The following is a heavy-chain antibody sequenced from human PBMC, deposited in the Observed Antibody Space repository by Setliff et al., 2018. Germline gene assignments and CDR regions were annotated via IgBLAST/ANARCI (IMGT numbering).Heavy chain of an antibody. Sequence: SETLSLTCAVSGYSISSGYYWGWIRQPPGKGLEWIGSIYHSGSTYYNPSLKSRVTISVDTSKNQFSLKLSSVTAADTAVYYCARGDYYDPKYYFDYWGQGTLVTAPQ. CDR1: GYSISSGYY. CDR3: ARGDYYDPKYYFDY. CDR2: IYHSGST. D-gene: IGHD3-22*01. V-gene: IGHV4-38-2*01. J-gene: IGHJ4*02.